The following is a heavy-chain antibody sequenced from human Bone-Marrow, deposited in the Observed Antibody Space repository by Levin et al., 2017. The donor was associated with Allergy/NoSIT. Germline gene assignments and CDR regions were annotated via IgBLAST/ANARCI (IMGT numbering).Heavy chain of an antibody. D-gene: IGHD2-15*01. CDR3: ARSRAYCSGGSCYPGYFDY. CDR2: IKQDGSEK. CDR1: GFTFSSYW. V-gene: IGHV3-7*01. J-gene: IGHJ4*02. Sequence: GGSLRLSCAASGFTFSSYWMSWVRQAPGKGLEWVANIKQDGSEKYYVDSVKGRFTISRDNAKNSLYLQMNSLRAEDTAVYYCARSRAYCSGGSCYPGYFDYWGQGTLVTVSS.